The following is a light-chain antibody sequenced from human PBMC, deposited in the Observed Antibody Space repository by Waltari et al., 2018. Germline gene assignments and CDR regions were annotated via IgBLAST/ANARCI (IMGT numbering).Light chain of an antibody. V-gene: IGLV6-57*01. CDR2: ENH. J-gene: IGLJ3*02. CDR3: QSSDSSTWV. Sequence: NFMLTQPHSVSGSPGKTVTISCTRSSGSIASNYVQWCPQRPGTPPTTLIYENHQRPSGVPDRFSGSIDSSSNSASLTISQLKTEDEADYYCQSSDSSTWVFGGGTKLTVL. CDR1: SGSIASNY.